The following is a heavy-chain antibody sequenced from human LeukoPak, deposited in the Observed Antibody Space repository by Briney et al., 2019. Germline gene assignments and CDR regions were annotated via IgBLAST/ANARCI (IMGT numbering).Heavy chain of an antibody. CDR1: GDTFNNYA. Sequence: SVKVSCKASGDTFNNYAISWVRQAPGQGLEWMGGIIPFLATPSYAQKFQGRVSLTADESTSTVYMELSSLTSEDTAVYYCAKTLSSCSRASCPSPYYYYYMDVWGKGTTVTVSS. CDR3: AKTLSSCSRASCPSPYYYYYMDV. CDR2: IIPFLATP. V-gene: IGHV1-69*13. D-gene: IGHD2-2*01. J-gene: IGHJ6*03.